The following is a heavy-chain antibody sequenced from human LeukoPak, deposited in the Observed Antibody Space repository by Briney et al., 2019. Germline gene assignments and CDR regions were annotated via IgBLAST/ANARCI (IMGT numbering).Heavy chain of an antibody. Sequence: PSETLSLTCTVSGASISSGSYYWGWIRQPPGKGLEWIGSVDYSGSTYYNLSLKSRLIIPMDTSQNQFSLKLSSVTAADTAVYFRARHSAVGWAAGYQWGQGTLVTVSS. CDR3: ARHSAVGWAAGYQ. CDR1: GASISSGSYY. CDR2: VDYSGST. J-gene: IGHJ4*02. V-gene: IGHV4-39*01. D-gene: IGHD6-13*01.